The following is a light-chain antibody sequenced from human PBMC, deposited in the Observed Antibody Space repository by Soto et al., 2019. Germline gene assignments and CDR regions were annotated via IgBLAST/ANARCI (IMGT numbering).Light chain of an antibody. CDR2: TAS. CDR1: QGISGW. J-gene: IGKJ5*01. V-gene: IGKV1-5*03. Sequence: DVQMTQAPSTLSASVGDIVTITCRASQGISGWLAWYQQKPGRAPKLLIHTASTLESGVPSRFSGSASGTEFTLTISNLQPDDFATYYCQQYGDYSPITFGQGTRLEI. CDR3: QQYGDYSPIT.